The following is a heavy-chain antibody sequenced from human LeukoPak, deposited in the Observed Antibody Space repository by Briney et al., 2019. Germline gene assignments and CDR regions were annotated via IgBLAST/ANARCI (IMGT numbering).Heavy chain of an antibody. CDR1: GYSFIDYY. J-gene: IGHJ3*02. Sequence: ASVKVSCKTSGYSFIDYYIHWVRQASGQGLEWMGWINPNSGGTYYAQKFQGRVTMTRDTSISTAYMELSRLRSDDTAVYYCARASMIVVLVEPLGAFDIWGQGTMVTVSS. V-gene: IGHV1-2*02. D-gene: IGHD3-22*01. CDR3: ARASMIVVLVEPLGAFDI. CDR2: INPNSGGT.